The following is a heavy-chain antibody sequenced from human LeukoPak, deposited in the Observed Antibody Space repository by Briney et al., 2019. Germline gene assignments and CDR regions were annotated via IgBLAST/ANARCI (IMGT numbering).Heavy chain of an antibody. CDR3: ARTGSSGP. CDR2: IYHSGST. CDR1: GYSISSGYY. Sequence: SETLSLTCTVSGYSISSGYYWGWIRQPPGQGLEWIGSIYHSGSTYYNPSLKSRVTISVDTSKNQFSLKLSSVTAADTAVYYCARTGSSGPWGQGTLVTVSS. J-gene: IGHJ5*02. V-gene: IGHV4-38-2*02. D-gene: IGHD3-10*01.